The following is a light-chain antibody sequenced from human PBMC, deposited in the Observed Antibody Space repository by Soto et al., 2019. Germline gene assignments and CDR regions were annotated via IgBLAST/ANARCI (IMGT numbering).Light chain of an antibody. CDR2: GAS. CDR3: QQYGSSRWT. V-gene: IGKV3-20*01. J-gene: IGKJ1*01. Sequence: EIVLTQSPGTLSLSPGERATLSCRASQSVSSSYLAWYQQKPGQAHRLLIYGASSRAAGIPDRFSGSGSGTDFNLTISRLEPEDCAVYYCQQYGSSRWTSGQETKVEIK. CDR1: QSVSSSY.